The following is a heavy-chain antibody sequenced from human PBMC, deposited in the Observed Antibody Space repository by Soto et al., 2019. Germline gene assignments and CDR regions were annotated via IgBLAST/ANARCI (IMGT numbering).Heavy chain of an antibody. CDR2: ISYDGSNK. Sequence: SLRLACSASGFTFSSYGMQWVRQAPGKGLEWVAVISYDGSNKYYADSVKGRFTISRDNYKNTLYLQMNSLRAEDTAVYYCAKRGLGDSFFPIYFEYWGQGTLVTVYS. V-gene: IGHV3-30*18. CDR3: AKRGLGDSFFPIYFEY. CDR1: GFTFSSYG. J-gene: IGHJ4*02. D-gene: IGHD2-21*02.